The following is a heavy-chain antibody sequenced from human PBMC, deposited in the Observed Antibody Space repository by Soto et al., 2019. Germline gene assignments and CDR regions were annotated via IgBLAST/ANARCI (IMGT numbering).Heavy chain of an antibody. D-gene: IGHD3-9*01. Sequence: EASVKVSCKASGYTFTGYYMHWVRQAPGQGLEWMGWINPNSGGTNYAQKFQGWVTMTRDTSISTAYMELSRLRSDDTAVYYCARAKDTYYDILTGYYIPVYYFDYWGQGTLVTVSS. CDR1: GYTFTGYY. J-gene: IGHJ4*02. CDR2: INPNSGGT. CDR3: ARAKDTYYDILTGYYIPVYYFDY. V-gene: IGHV1-2*04.